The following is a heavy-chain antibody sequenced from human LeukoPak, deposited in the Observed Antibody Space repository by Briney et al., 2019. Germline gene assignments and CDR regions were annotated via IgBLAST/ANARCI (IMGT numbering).Heavy chain of an antibody. Sequence: GGSLRLSCAASGFTFSSYAMSWVRQAPGKGLEWVSAISGSGGSTYYADSVKGRFTISRDNSKNTLYLQMNSLRAEDTAVYYCAKDRPLRTGIADRPHFDYWGQGTLVTVSS. J-gene: IGHJ4*02. D-gene: IGHD6-13*01. CDR2: ISGSGGST. CDR3: AKDRPLRTGIADRPHFDY. CDR1: GFTFSSYA. V-gene: IGHV3-23*01.